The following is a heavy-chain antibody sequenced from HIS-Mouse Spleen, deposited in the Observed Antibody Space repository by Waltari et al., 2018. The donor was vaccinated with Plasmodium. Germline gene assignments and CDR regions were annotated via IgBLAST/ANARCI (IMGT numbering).Heavy chain of an antibody. Sequence: QVQLVQSGAEVKKPGASVKVSCTASGYTFTGYYMHWVRQAPGQRLEWMGWINPNSGGTNYAQKFQGRDTMTRDTSISTAYMELSRLRSDDTAVYYCARVLGYKAAAGTFVEYFQHWGQGTLVTVSS. CDR3: ARVLGYKAAAGTFVEYFQH. D-gene: IGHD6-13*01. J-gene: IGHJ1*01. CDR1: GYTFTGYY. V-gene: IGHV1-2*02. CDR2: INPNSGGT.